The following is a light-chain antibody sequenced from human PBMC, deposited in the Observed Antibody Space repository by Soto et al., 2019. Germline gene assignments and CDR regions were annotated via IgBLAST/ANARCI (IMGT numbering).Light chain of an antibody. CDR3: QQYSSSPRT. V-gene: IGKV3-20*01. CDR1: QTVGSNY. J-gene: IGKJ1*01. Sequence: EIGLTQSPVTLFLSPGERATLSRRASQTVGSNYLAWYQQKPGQAPRVLIHGASSRATGIPDRFNGSGSGTDFTFTISRLEPEDFAVYYCQQYSSSPRTFGQGTKVDIK. CDR2: GAS.